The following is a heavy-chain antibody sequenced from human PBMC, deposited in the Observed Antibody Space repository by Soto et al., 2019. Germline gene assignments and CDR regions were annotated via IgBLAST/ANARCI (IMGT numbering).Heavy chain of an antibody. V-gene: IGHV1-2*02. CDR2: FNPNSGGT. J-gene: IGHJ4*02. Sequence: QVQLVQSGAEVKKPGASVKVSCKASGYTFTGYYMHWVRQAPGQGLEWMGWFNPNSGGTNYAQKFQGRVTMTRDTSISISFMALSRLRSDDTAVYYCASARLYGANSGADYWGQGTLVTVSS. D-gene: IGHD4-17*01. CDR1: GYTFTGYY. CDR3: ASARLYGANSGADY.